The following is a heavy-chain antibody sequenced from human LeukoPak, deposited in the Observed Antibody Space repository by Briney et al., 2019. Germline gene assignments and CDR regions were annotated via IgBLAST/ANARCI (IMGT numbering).Heavy chain of an antibody. J-gene: IGHJ4*02. Sequence: GGSLRLSCAASGXTFSSYAMSWVRQAPGKGQEWVSTFSGISTTSYADAVKGRVTISRDNSKNTLYLQMDSLRAEDTAVYYCAKLRQWQPQRYEYWGQGALVTVAS. CDR1: GXTFSSYA. CDR2: FSGISTT. V-gene: IGHV3-23*01. CDR3: AKLRQWQPQRYEY. D-gene: IGHD6-19*01.